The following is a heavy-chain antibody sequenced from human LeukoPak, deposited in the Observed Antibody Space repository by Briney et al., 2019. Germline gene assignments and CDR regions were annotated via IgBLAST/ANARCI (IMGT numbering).Heavy chain of an antibody. J-gene: IGHJ4*02. Sequence: GASVKVSCKASGYTFTGYYMHWVRQAPGQGLEWLGWINPNSGGTNYAQKFQGRATMTRDTSISTAYMELSRLRSDDTAVYYCARAGHYYGSGSYYNLDYWGQGTLVTVSS. V-gene: IGHV1-2*02. CDR2: INPNSGGT. CDR3: ARAGHYYGSGSYYNLDY. CDR1: GYTFTGYY. D-gene: IGHD3-10*01.